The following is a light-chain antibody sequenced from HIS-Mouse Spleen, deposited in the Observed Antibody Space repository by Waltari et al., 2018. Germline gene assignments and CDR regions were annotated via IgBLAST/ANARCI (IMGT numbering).Light chain of an antibody. CDR2: GVS. V-gene: IGLV2-14*03. CDR3: SSYTSSSFNVV. Sequence: QSALTQPASVSGSPGQSITISCTGTSSDVGGYNYVSWYQQHPGKAPKLLIYGVSKRPSGVSNRFSGSKSGNPASLTISGLQAEDEADYYCSSYTSSSFNVVFGGGTKLTVL. CDR1: SSDVGGYNY. J-gene: IGLJ2*01.